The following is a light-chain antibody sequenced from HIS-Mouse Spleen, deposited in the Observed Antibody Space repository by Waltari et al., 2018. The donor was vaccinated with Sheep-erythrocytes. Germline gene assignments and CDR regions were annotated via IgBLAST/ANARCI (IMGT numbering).Light chain of an antibody. V-gene: IGLV1-44*01. CDR2: SNN. Sequence: QSVLTQPPSASGTPVHRVTITCAGHSPHIGRITLNWYQQLPGTAPKLLVYSNNPRPSGVPDRFSGSKSGTSASLAISGLQSEDEADYYCAAWDDSLNSPVFGGGTKLTVL. CDR1: SPHIGRIT. J-gene: IGLJ3*02. CDR3: AAWDDSLNSPV.